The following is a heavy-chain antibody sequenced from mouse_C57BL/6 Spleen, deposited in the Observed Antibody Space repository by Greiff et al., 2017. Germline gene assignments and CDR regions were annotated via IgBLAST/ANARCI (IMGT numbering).Heavy chain of an antibody. CDR2: ISDGGSYT. J-gene: IGHJ1*03. D-gene: IGHD1-1*01. CDR3: AIDRGAFITTVVAPSYWYIDV. CDR1: GFTFSSYA. V-gene: IGHV5-4*01. Sequence: EVQLVESGGGLVKPGGSLKLSCAASGFTFSSYAMSWVRQTPEKRLEWVATISDGGSYTYYPDNVKGRFTISRDNANNNLYLQMSHMKSEDTAMYYCAIDRGAFITTVVAPSYWYIDVWGTGTTVTVSS.